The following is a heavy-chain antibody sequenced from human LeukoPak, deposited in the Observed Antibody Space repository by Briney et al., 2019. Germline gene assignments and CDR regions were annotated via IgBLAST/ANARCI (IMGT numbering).Heavy chain of an antibody. CDR2: IYTSGST. Sequence: ASETPSLTCTVSGGSISSYYWSWIRQPAGKGLEWIGRIYTSGSTNYNPSLKSRVTMSVDTSKNQFSLKLSSVTAADTAVYYCARVNPRWAAFDYWGQGTLVTVSS. J-gene: IGHJ4*02. V-gene: IGHV4-4*07. D-gene: IGHD6-13*01. CDR3: ARVNPRWAAFDY. CDR1: GGSISSYY.